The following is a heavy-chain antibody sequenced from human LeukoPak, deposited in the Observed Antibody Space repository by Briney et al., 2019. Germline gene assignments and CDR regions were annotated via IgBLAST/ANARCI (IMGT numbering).Heavy chain of an antibody. Sequence: ASVKVSCKASGYTFTGYYMHWVRQAPGQRLEWMGWINPNSGGTNYAQKFQGRVTMTRDTSISTAYMELSRLRSDDTAVYYCARASDKGYCSSTSCYQPYFQHWGQGTLVTVSS. J-gene: IGHJ1*01. CDR2: INPNSGGT. CDR1: GYTFTGYY. V-gene: IGHV1-2*02. CDR3: ARASDKGYCSSTSCYQPYFQH. D-gene: IGHD2-2*01.